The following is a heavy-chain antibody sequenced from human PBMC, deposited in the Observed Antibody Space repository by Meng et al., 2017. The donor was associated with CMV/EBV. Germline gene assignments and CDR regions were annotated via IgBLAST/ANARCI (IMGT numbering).Heavy chain of an antibody. Sequence: GGSLRLSCAASGFTFSSYSMNWVRQAPGKGLEWVSSISSSSSYIYYADSVKGRFTISRDNAKNSLYLQMNSLRAEDTAVYYCARDSGQEDYAGGVGMDVWGQGITVTVSS. V-gene: IGHV3-21*01. D-gene: IGHD4-17*01. CDR2: ISSSSSYI. J-gene: IGHJ6*02. CDR3: ARDSGQEDYAGGVGMDV. CDR1: GFTFSSYS.